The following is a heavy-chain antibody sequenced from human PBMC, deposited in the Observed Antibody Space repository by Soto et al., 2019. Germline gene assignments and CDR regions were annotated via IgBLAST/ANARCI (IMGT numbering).Heavy chain of an antibody. CDR1: GGSITSSSYY. J-gene: IGHJ4*02. D-gene: IGHD3-22*01. CDR3: ARPKSEKTYDSSGYVDY. V-gene: IGHV4-39*01. Sequence: PSETPSLTCTVSGGSITSSSYYWGWIRQPPGKGLEWIGSIYYSGRAYYSPSLKSRVTISVDTSKNHFSLKLSSVTAAETAAYYCARPKSEKTYDSSGYVDYWGQGTLVTVSS. CDR2: IYYSGRA.